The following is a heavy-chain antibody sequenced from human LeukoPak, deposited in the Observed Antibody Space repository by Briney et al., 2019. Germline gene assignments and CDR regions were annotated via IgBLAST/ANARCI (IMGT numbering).Heavy chain of an antibody. J-gene: IGHJ5*02. V-gene: IGHV4-4*09. CDR3: ARHQTSYHFWSGYFNWFDP. Sequence: SETLSLTCTVSGGSISSYYWSWIRQPPGKGLEWIGYIYTSGSTNYNPSLKSRAPLSVDISNTQFSLQLSSVTAADTAVYYCARHQTSYHFWSGYFNWFDPWGQGTLVTVSS. D-gene: IGHD3-3*01. CDR1: GGSISSYY. CDR2: IYTSGST.